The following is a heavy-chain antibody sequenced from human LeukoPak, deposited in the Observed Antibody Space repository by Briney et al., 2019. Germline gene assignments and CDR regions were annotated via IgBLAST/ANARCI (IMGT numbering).Heavy chain of an antibody. Sequence: GRSLRLSCAASGFTVSSNYMSWVRQAPGKGLEWVSVIYSGGSTYYADSVKGRFTISRDNSKNTLYLQMNSLRAEDTAVYYCAKSGAAAGHGFDYWGQGTLVTVSS. D-gene: IGHD6-13*01. CDR2: IYSGGST. V-gene: IGHV3-53*05. CDR3: AKSGAAAGHGFDY. J-gene: IGHJ4*02. CDR1: GFTVSSNY.